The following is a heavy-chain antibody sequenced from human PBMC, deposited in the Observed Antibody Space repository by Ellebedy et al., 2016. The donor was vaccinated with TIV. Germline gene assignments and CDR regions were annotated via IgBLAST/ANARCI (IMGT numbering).Heavy chain of an antibody. CDR2: ISRTGDRT. V-gene: IGHV3-23*01. Sequence: GESLKISCAASGFTFTSNAMSWVRQAPGKGLEWVSSISRTGDRTYYADSVMGRFTISRDNSKNTLYLQMNSLRAEDTAVYYCAKDRRTYYDISGYNDYWGQGTLVTVSS. CDR3: AKDRRTYYDISGYNDY. D-gene: IGHD3-22*01. CDR1: GFTFTSNA. J-gene: IGHJ4*02.